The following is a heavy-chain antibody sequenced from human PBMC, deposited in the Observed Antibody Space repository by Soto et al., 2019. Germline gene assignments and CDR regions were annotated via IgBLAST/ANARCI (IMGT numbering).Heavy chain of an antibody. D-gene: IGHD3-22*01. CDR3: ARGGYYDSSGYWSNWFDP. Sequence: ASVKVSCKASGGTFSSYAISWVRQAPGQGLEWMGGITPIFGTANYAQKFQGRVTITADESTSTAYMELSSLRSEDTAVYYCARGGYYDSSGYWSNWFDPWGQGTLVTVSS. CDR2: ITPIFGTA. V-gene: IGHV1-69*13. CDR1: GGTFSSYA. J-gene: IGHJ5*02.